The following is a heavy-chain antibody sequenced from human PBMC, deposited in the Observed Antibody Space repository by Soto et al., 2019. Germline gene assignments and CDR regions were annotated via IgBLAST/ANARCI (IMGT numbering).Heavy chain of an antibody. Sequence: ASVKVSCKASGYTFTSYGISWVRQAPGQGLEWMGWISPYNGNTNYAQKLQGRVTMTTDTSTSTAYMELRSLRSDDTAVYYCAREREEFGEGAFYYYGMDVWGQGTTVTVSS. CDR2: ISPYNGNT. CDR1: GYTFTSYG. J-gene: IGHJ6*02. CDR3: AREREEFGEGAFYYYGMDV. D-gene: IGHD3-10*01. V-gene: IGHV1-18*01.